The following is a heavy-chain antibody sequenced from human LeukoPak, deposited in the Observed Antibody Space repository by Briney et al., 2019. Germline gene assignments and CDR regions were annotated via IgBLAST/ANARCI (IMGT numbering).Heavy chain of an antibody. CDR1: GFAFSSYS. Sequence: PGGSLRLSCAAPGFAFSSYSMNWVRQAPGKGLELVSYIGRSGTPISYADSVKDRFTISRDNAKSSLYLQMNSLRDEDTAMYYCVRDYAFAFDIWGQGTMVTVSS. D-gene: IGHD4-17*01. V-gene: IGHV3-48*02. J-gene: IGHJ3*02. CDR3: VRDYAFAFDI. CDR2: IGRSGTPI.